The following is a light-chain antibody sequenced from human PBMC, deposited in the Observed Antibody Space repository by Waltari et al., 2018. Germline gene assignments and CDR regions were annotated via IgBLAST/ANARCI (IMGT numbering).Light chain of an antibody. CDR2: EVS. J-gene: IGLJ3*02. Sequence: QSALTQPASVSGSPGQSITISCTGTSSDVGGYNYVSWYQQHPGKAPKPMIYEVSNRPSGVSNRSSASKSGTTASLTISGLQAEDEADYYCSSYTSSSTRVFGGGTKLTVL. CDR1: SSDVGGYNY. CDR3: SSYTSSSTRV. V-gene: IGLV2-14*01.